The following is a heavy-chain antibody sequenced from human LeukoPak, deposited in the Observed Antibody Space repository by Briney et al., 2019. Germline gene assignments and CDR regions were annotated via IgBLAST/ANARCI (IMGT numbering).Heavy chain of an antibody. CDR2: ISSSSSYI. D-gene: IGHD2/OR15-2a*01. CDR3: ARDPPSHRCGPNEYCIGANI. CDR1: GFTFSSYS. V-gene: IGHV3-21*01. J-gene: IGHJ3*02. Sequence: PGGSLRLSCAASGFTFSSYSMNWVRQAPGKGLEWVSSISSSSSYIYYADSVKGRFTISRDNAKNSLYLQMNSLRAEDTAVYYCARDPPSHRCGPNEYCIGANIWGQGTMVTVSS.